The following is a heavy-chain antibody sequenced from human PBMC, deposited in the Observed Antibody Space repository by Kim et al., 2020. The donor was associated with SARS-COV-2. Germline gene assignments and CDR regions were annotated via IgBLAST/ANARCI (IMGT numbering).Heavy chain of an antibody. D-gene: IGHD6-6*01. CDR2: ISYDGSNK. CDR1: GFTFSSYG. CDR3: AWSSSWSPPRFDY. V-gene: IGHV3-30*03. J-gene: IGHJ4*02. Sequence: GGSLRLSCAASGFTFSSYGMHWVRQAPGKGLEWVAVISYDGSNKYYADSVKGRFTISRDNSKNTLYLQMNSLRAEDTAVYYCAWSSSWSPPRFDYWGQGTLVTVSS.